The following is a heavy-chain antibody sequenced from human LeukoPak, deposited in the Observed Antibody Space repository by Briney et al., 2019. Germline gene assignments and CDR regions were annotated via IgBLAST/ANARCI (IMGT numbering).Heavy chain of an antibody. CDR1: GFTFSSHA. CDR2: ISGSGGST. CDR3: ARDQSTFLGREPYFDY. Sequence: GGSLRLSCAASGFTFSSHALSWVRQAPGKGLEWVSAISGSGGSTYYADSVKGRFTISRDNAKNSLYLQMNSLRAEDTAVYYCARDQSTFLGREPYFDYWGQGTLVTVSS. V-gene: IGHV3-23*01. J-gene: IGHJ4*02.